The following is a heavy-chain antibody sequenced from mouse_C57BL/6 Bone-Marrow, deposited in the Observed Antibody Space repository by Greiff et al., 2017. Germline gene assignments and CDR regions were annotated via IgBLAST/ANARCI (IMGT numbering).Heavy chain of an antibody. CDR1: GYTFTSYW. Sequence: VQLQQPGAELVMPGASVKLSCKASGYTFTSYWMHWVQQRPGHGLEWIGEIDPSDSYTNYNQKFKGKSTLTVDKSSSTAYMQLSSLTSEDSAVYYCARSWFAYWGQGTLVTVSA. V-gene: IGHV1-69*01. CDR2: IDPSDSYT. J-gene: IGHJ3*01. CDR3: ARSWFAY.